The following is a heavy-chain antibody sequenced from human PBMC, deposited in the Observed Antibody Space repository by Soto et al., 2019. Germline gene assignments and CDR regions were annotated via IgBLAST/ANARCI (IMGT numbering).Heavy chain of an antibody. V-gene: IGHV3-30*18. CDR1: GFTFRSYG. J-gene: IGHJ1*01. D-gene: IGHD1-26*01. CDR3: AKAGGSGSYSAETFQH. CDR2: ISFDGSNQ. Sequence: GGSLRLSCAASGFTFRSYGMHWVRQAPGKGLEWVAIISFDGSNQYYQDSMKGRFTISRDNSKNTLYLQMDSLRVEDTAVYYCAKAGGSGSYSAETFQHWGQGTLVTVSS.